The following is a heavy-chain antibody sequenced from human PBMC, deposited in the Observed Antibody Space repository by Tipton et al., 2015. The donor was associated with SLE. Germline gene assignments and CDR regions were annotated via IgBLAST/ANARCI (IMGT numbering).Heavy chain of an antibody. D-gene: IGHD3-3*01. CDR1: GGSISSSSYY. Sequence: TLSLTCTVSGGSISSSSYYWGWIRQPPGKGLEWIGSIYYSGSTYYNPSLKSRVTLSVDTSKNQFSLKLSSVTAADTAVYYCATGQSLEWLFCAFDIWGQGAMVTVSS. V-gene: IGHV4-39*07. J-gene: IGHJ3*02. CDR3: ATGQSLEWLFCAFDI. CDR2: IYYSGST.